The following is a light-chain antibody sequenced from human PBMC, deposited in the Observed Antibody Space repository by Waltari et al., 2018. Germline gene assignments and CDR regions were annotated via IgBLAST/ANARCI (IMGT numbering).Light chain of an antibody. CDR1: SSNIGAGYD. Sequence: QSVLTQPPSVSGAPGQRVTISCTGSSSNIGAGYDVHWYQQLPGTAPKLLIYGHRQRPSAVLHRFSGSNSSTSASLAITGLPAKDEADYYCQSHDSSLSGSVFGRGTKLTVL. J-gene: IGLJ3*02. V-gene: IGLV1-40*01. CDR3: QSHDSSLSGSV. CDR2: GHR.